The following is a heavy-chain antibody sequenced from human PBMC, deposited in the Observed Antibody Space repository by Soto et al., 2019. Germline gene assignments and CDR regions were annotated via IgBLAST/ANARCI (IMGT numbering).Heavy chain of an antibody. J-gene: IGHJ4*02. D-gene: IGHD4-17*01. CDR2: IWSDGINK. CDR1: GVSVSRHC. Sequence: QVQLVESGGGVVQPGGSLRLSCAASGVSVSRHCMHWVRQSPGKGLEWVAVIWSDGINKYYVESVKGRFTITRDDSTNTLHLQLNSLSAEDTAVYSCARGRLAWPQGYLDHWGQGTLVTVSS. CDR3: ARGRLAWPQGYLDH. V-gene: IGHV3-33*01.